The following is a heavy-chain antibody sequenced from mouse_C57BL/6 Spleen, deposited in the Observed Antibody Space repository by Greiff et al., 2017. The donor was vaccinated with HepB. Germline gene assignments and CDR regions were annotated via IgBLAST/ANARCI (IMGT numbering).Heavy chain of an antibody. D-gene: IGHD1-1*01. CDR3: ARSYDYYGSSYFDY. Sequence: QVQLQQSGAELVKPGASVKISCKASGYAFSSYWMNWVKQRPGKGLEWIGQIYPGDGDTNYNGKFKGKATLTADKSSSTAYMQLSSLTSEDSAVYFCARSYDYYGSSYFDYWGQGTTLTGSS. CDR2: IYPGDGDT. CDR1: GYAFSSYW. V-gene: IGHV1-80*01. J-gene: IGHJ2*01.